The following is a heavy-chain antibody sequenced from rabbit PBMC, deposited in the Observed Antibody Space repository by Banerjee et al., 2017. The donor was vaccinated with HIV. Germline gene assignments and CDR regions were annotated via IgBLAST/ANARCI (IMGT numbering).Heavy chain of an antibody. Sequence: QLKETGGGLVQPGGSLTLSCKASGFDFSTYGVSWVRQAPGKGLEWIGYIYAGSSGSTYYASWVNGRFTISRHNAQNTLYLQLNSLTAADTATYFCVRAYGCSSGYYQDAFDPWGPGTLVTVS. CDR2: IYAGSSGST. CDR1: GFDFSTYG. J-gene: IGHJ2*01. V-gene: IGHV1S7*01. D-gene: IGHD1-1*01. CDR3: VRAYGCSSGYYQDAFDP.